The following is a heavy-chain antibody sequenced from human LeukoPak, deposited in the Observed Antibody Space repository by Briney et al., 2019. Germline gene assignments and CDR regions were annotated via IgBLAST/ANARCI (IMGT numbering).Heavy chain of an antibody. CDR1: GFTVSSNY. CDR3: AKEAITIFGVADNWFDP. V-gene: IGHV3-66*01. J-gene: IGHJ5*02. CDR2: IYSGGST. Sequence: GGSLRLSCAASGFTVSSNYMSWVRQAPGKGLEWVSVIYSGGSTYYADSVKGRFTISRDNSKNTLYLQMNSPRAEDTAVYYCAKEAITIFGVADNWFDPWGQGTLVTVSS. D-gene: IGHD3-3*01.